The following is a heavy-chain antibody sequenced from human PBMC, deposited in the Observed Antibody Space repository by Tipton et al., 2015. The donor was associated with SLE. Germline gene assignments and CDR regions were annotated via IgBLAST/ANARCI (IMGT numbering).Heavy chain of an antibody. J-gene: IGHJ4*02. CDR2: ISSSGSTK. CDR3: ASSRRGMFDY. V-gene: IGHV3-48*03. Sequence: SLRLPCAASGFTFSTYEMNWVRQAPGKGLEWASYISSSGSTKYYADSVKGRFTISRDNAKNSLFLQMNTLRAEDTAVYYCASSRRGMFDYWGQGTLVTVSS. CDR1: GFTFSTYE.